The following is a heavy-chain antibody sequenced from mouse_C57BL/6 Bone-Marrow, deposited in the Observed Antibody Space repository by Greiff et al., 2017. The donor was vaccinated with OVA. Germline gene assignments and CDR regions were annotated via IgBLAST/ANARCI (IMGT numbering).Heavy chain of an antibody. CDR3: VRQDYYGFAY. Sequence: EVKLMESGGGLVQPKGSLKLSCAASGFSFNTYAMNWVRQAPGKGLEWVARIRSKSNNYATYYADSVKDRFTISRDDSESMLYLQMNNLKTEDTAMYYCVRQDYYGFAYWGQGTLVTVSA. CDR1: GFSFNTYA. J-gene: IGHJ3*01. CDR2: IRSKSNNYAT. D-gene: IGHD1-1*01. V-gene: IGHV10-1*01.